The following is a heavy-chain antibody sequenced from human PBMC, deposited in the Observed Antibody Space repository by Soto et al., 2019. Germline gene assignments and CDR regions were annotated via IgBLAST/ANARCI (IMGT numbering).Heavy chain of an antibody. CDR3: LYGSGSVWGPFDY. CDR1: GFTFSSYG. Sequence: PGGSLRLSCAASGFTFSSYGMHWVRQAPGKGLEWVAVISYDGSNKYYADSVKGRFTISRDNSKNTLYLQMNSLRAEDTAVYYCLYGSGSVWGPFDYWGQGTLVTVSS. V-gene: IGHV3-30*03. D-gene: IGHD3-10*01. J-gene: IGHJ4*02. CDR2: ISYDGSNK.